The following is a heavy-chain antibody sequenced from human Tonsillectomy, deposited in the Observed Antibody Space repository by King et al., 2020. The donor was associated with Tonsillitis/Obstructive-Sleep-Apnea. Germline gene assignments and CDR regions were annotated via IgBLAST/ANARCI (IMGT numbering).Heavy chain of an antibody. J-gene: IGHJ5*02. V-gene: IGHV3-73*02. D-gene: IGHD6-6*01. CDR2: IRSKANSYAT. CDR1: GFTFSGSA. Sequence: VQLVESGGGLVQPGGSLKLSCAASGFTFSGSAMHWVRQASGKGLEWVGRIRSKANSYATAYAASVKGRFTISRDDSKNTAYLQMNSLKTEDTAMYYCTRRSSSSISNWFDPWGQGTLLTVSS. CDR3: TRRSSSSISNWFDP.